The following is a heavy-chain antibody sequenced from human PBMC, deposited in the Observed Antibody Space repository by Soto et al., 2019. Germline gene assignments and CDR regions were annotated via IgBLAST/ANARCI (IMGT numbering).Heavy chain of an antibody. V-gene: IGHV3-23*01. CDR1: RFTFSDFA. Sequence: DVQLLESGGGLVQPGGSLTLSCAASRFTFSDFAMSWVRQAPGKGLEWVSSIGGGGTDTYYADSVKGRFTISRDNSKNMLYLQMDSVRDEDTAVYYCAKDAVPYNGKWDWFDSWGQGTLVIVSS. CDR3: AKDAVPYNGKWDWFDS. J-gene: IGHJ5*01. CDR2: IGGGGTDT. D-gene: IGHD1-20*01.